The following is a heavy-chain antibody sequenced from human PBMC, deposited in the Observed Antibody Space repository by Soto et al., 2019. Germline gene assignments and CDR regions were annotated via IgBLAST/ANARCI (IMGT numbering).Heavy chain of an antibody. D-gene: IGHD2-8*02. V-gene: IGHV4-59*12. CDR1: GSSISSYY. CDR3: ARDKITGLFDY. Sequence: PSETLSLTCTVSGSSISSYYWSWIRQPPGKGLEWIGYIYYSGSTNYNPSLKSRVTISVDTSKNQFHLKLSSVTAADTAVYYCARDKITGLFDYWGQGTLVTVSS. CDR2: IYYSGST. J-gene: IGHJ4*02.